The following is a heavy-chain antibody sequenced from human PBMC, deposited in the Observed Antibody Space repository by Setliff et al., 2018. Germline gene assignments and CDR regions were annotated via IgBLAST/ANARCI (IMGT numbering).Heavy chain of an antibody. Sequence: GGSLRLSCTTSGFTFFSYTMNWVRQAPGKGLEWVANINQDGSEKYYVDSLKGRFTISRDNAKNSLYLQMNSLRAEDTAVYYCVRDSPYCVNGVCRGYWGQGTQVTVSS. CDR1: GFTFFSYT. V-gene: IGHV3-7*01. CDR2: INQDGSEK. D-gene: IGHD2-21*01. J-gene: IGHJ4*02. CDR3: VRDSPYCVNGVCRGY.